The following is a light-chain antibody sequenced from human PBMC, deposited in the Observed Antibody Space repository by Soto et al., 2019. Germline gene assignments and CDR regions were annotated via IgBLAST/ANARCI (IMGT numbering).Light chain of an antibody. CDR2: DAS. CDR3: QQRSNWPVT. CDR1: QSVSSY. V-gene: IGKV3-11*01. Sequence: EIVLTQSPATLSLSPGERDTLSCRASQSVSSYFAWYQQKPGQAPRLLIYDASNRATGIPARFSGSGSGTDFSLTISSLEPEDFAVYYCQQRSNWPVTFGQGTRVEIK. J-gene: IGKJ1*01.